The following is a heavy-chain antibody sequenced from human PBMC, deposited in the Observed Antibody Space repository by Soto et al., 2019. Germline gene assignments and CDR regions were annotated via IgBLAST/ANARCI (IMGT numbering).Heavy chain of an antibody. CDR2: IYYSGST. V-gene: IGHV4-39*07. CDR1: GGSISSSSYY. D-gene: IGHD4-17*01. CDR3: AATTVTTLAEYFQH. Sequence: PSETPSLTCTVSGGSISSSSYYWCWILQPPGKGLEWIGSIYYSGSTYYNPSLKSRVTISVDRSKNQFSLKLSSVTAADTAVYYCAATTVTTLAEYFQHWGQGTLVTVSS. J-gene: IGHJ1*01.